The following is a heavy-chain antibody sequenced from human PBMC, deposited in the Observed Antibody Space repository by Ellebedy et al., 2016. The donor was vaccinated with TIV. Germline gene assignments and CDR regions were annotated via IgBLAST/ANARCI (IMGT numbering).Heavy chain of an antibody. Sequence: PGGSLRLSCAASGFTFSRFWTGWIRQAPGKGLEWVAHMKYDEIETYYANSIKGRFTISRYNARNSLYLQMKSLRVDDSAMYYCVRDTVAVPDGNTFDFWGQGTMVSVST. CDR3: VRDTVAVPDGNTFDF. V-gene: IGHV3-7*04. CDR2: MKYDEIET. J-gene: IGHJ3*01. CDR1: GFTFSRFW. D-gene: IGHD2-2*01.